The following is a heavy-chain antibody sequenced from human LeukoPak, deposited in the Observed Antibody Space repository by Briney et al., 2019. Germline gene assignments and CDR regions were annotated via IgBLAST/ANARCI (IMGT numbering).Heavy chain of an antibody. Sequence: GGSRRPSCAASGPTFSSYAMSWVRQAPGKGLEWVSAISGSGGSTYYADSVKGRFTISRDNSKNTLYPQMSSLRVEDTAVYYCARDSGGHPFDYWGQGTLVTVSS. J-gene: IGHJ4*02. D-gene: IGHD3-10*01. V-gene: IGHV3-23*01. CDR3: ARDSGGHPFDY. CDR2: ISGSGGST. CDR1: GPTFSSYA.